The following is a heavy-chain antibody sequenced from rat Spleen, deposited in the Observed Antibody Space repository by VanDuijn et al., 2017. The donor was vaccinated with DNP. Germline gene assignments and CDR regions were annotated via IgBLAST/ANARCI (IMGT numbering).Heavy chain of an antibody. CDR1: GFTFSNYG. Sequence: EVQLVESGGGLVQPGRSLKLSCAASGFTFSNYGMAWVRQAPTKGLEWVATISYDGSSTWYRDSVKGRFAISRGNAKSTLYLQMNSLRSEDTATYYCARLGGDWGQGVMVTVSS. J-gene: IGHJ2*01. V-gene: IGHV5-29*01. CDR3: ARLGGD. D-gene: IGHD5-1*01. CDR2: ISYDGSST.